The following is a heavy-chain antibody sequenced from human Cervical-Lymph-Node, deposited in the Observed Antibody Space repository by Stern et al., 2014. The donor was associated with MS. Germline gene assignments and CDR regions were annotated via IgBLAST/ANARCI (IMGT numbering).Heavy chain of an antibody. V-gene: IGHV1-69*06. Sequence: VKLVQSGAEVKKPGSSVKVSCKASGDTFSSYAINWVRQGPGQGLEWRGGITPVFGTTNYAQKFQGRVTITADKSTNTAYMELMTLRSEDTAVYYCARGGGLVGYFDYWGQGTLVSVSS. CDR3: ARGGGLVGYFDY. CDR1: GDTFSSYA. CDR2: ITPVFGTT. J-gene: IGHJ4*02. D-gene: IGHD1-26*01.